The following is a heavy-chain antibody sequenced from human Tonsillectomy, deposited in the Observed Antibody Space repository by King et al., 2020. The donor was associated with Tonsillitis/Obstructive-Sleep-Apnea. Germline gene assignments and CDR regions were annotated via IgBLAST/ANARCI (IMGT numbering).Heavy chain of an antibody. CDR2: ISYDGSNK. CDR1: GFTFSSYA. D-gene: IGHD6-19*01. J-gene: IGHJ2*01. Sequence: VQLVESGGGVVQPGRSLRLSCAASGFTFSSYAMHWVRQAPGKGLEWVAVISYDGSNKYYADSVKGRFTISRDNSKNTLYLQMNSLRAEDTAVYYCARDPGKAVAPHQYLDLWGRGTLVTVSS. V-gene: IGHV3-30*01. CDR3: ARDPGKAVAPHQYLDL.